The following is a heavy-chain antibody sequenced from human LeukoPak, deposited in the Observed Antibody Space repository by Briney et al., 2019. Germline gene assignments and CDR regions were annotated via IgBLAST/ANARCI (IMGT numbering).Heavy chain of an antibody. CDR2: IYHSGRT. V-gene: IGHV4-38-2*01. CDR1: GYSISSGYY. CDR3: ARIGGSGSYRDYYMDV. J-gene: IGHJ6*03. D-gene: IGHD3-10*01. Sequence: SETLSLTCAVSGYSISSGYYWGWIRQPPGKGLEWIGSIYHSGRTSYNPSLKSRVPISVDTSKNQFSLKLSSVTAADTAVYYCARIGGSGSYRDYYMDVWGKGTTVTVSS.